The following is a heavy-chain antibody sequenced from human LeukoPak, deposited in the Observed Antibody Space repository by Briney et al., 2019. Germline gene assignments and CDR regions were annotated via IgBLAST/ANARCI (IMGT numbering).Heavy chain of an antibody. CDR2: INHSGST. V-gene: IGHV4-34*01. Sequence: PSETLSLTCAVYGGSFSGYYWSWIRQPPGKGLEWIGEINHSGSTNYNPSLKSRVTISVDTSKNQFSLKLSSVTAADTAVYYCARRFVLLWFGELLTDWFDPWGREPWSPSPQ. D-gene: IGHD3-10*01. CDR1: GGSFSGYY. J-gene: IGHJ5*02. CDR3: ARRFVLLWFGELLTDWFDP.